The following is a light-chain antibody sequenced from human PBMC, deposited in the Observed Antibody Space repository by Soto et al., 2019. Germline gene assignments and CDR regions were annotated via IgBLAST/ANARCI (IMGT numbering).Light chain of an antibody. V-gene: IGLV2-8*01. CDR2: EVS. J-gene: IGLJ1*01. CDR3: SSYAGSDVFV. CDR1: SSDVGAYNY. Sequence: QSALTQPPSASGSPGQSVAISCTGTSSDVGAYNYVAWYQQHPGKVPKLMIYEVSKRPSGVPDRFSGSTSGNTASLTVSGLQADDEADYYCSSYAGSDVFVFGTGTKVTVL.